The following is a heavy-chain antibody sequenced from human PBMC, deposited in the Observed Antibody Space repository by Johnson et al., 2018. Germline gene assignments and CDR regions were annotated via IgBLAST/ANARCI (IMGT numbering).Heavy chain of an antibody. V-gene: IGHV1-69*05. J-gene: IGHJ5*02. CDR2: IIPIFGTG. CDR1: GGTFSIYA. D-gene: IGHD2/OR15-2a*01. CDR3: ASRGPEYYYHA. Sequence: QVQLVQSGAEVKKPGSSVKLSCKASGGTFSIYAISWVRQAPGQGLEWMGGIIPIFGTGKYAPKFQGRVTMTRDSFMSAAYIELSSLRSEETAVYYCASRGPEYYYHAWGQGTLVTVSS.